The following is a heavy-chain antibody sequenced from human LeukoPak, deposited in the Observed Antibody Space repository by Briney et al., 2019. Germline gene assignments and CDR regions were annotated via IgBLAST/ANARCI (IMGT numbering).Heavy chain of an antibody. V-gene: IGHV3-23*01. CDR2: ISGSGDST. D-gene: IGHD3-10*02. J-gene: IGHJ5*02. CDR1: GFTFRTNG. CDR3: AKVMLGELLYWFDP. Sequence: GGSLRLSCAASGFTFRTNGMSWVRQAPGKGLEWVSAISGSGDSTYYADSVKGRFTISRDNSKNTLYLQMNNLRAEDTAVYYCAKVMLGELLYWFDPWGQGTLVTVSS.